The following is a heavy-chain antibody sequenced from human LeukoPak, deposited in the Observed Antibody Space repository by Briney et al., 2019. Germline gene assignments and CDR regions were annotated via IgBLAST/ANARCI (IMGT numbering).Heavy chain of an antibody. CDR1: GASISSSNW. Sequence: PSGTLSLTCTVSGASISSSNWWSWIRQPPGKGLEWIGEIYHTGSTNYNPSLKSRVTTSIDTSTNQFSLKLSSVTAADTAVYYCAMGSKAAAAPTADYWGQGTLVTVSS. CDR2: IYHTGST. D-gene: IGHD6-13*01. J-gene: IGHJ4*02. CDR3: AMGSKAAAAPTADY. V-gene: IGHV4-4*02.